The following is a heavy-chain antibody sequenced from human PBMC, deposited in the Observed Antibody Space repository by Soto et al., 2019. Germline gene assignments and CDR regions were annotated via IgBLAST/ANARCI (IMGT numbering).Heavy chain of an antibody. CDR2: IIPIFGTA. CDR1: GGTFSSYA. V-gene: IGHV1-69*01. D-gene: IGHD5-18*01. J-gene: IGHJ4*02. Sequence: QVQLVQSGAEVKKPGSSVKVSCKASGGTFSSYAISWVRQAPGQGLEWMGGIIPIFGTANYAQKFQGRVTITADESTSTAYMQLSSLRSEDTAVYYCARPDSARGYSYGTFAYWGQGTLVTVSS. CDR3: ARPDSARGYSYGTFAY.